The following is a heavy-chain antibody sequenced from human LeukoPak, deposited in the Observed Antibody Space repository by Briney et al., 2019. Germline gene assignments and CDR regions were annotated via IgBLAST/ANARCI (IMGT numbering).Heavy chain of an antibody. CDR3: ARDVFAEYSTHHKFDP. V-gene: IGHV1-18*01. Sequence: GASVKVSCKASGYTFTSYGISWVRQAPGQGLEWMGWISAYNGNTNYAQKLQGRVTMTTDTSTSTAYMELRSLRSDDTAMYYCARDVFAEYSTHHKFDPWGQGTLVIVSS. CDR1: GYTFTSYG. D-gene: IGHD6-6*01. CDR2: ISAYNGNT. J-gene: IGHJ5*02.